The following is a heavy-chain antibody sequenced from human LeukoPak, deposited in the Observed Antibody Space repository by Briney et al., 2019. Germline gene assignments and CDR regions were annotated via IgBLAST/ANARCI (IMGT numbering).Heavy chain of an antibody. CDR2: ICYSGST. CDR3: ARGKSFDI. Sequence: ASETLSLTCTVSGGSISSYYWSWIRQPPAKGLEWIGYICYSGSTNYNPSLKLRVPISVDTSKYQFSLNLRFITAADTAVYYCARGKSFDIWGQGTMVTVSS. CDR1: GGSISSYY. V-gene: IGHV4-59*01. J-gene: IGHJ3*02.